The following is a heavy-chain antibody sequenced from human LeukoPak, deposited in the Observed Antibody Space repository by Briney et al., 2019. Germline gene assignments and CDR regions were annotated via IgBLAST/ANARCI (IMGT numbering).Heavy chain of an antibody. CDR1: GFTFSNAW. CDR3: TTEGPRSENAFDI. V-gene: IGHV3-15*01. J-gene: IGHJ3*02. CDR2: IKSKTDGGTT. Sequence: PGGSLRLSCAASGFTFSNAWMSWVRQAPGKGLEWVGRIKSKTDGGTTDYAAPVKGRFTISRDDSKNTLYLQMNSLKTEDTAVYYCTTEGPRSENAFDIWGQGTMVTVSS. D-gene: IGHD2-15*01.